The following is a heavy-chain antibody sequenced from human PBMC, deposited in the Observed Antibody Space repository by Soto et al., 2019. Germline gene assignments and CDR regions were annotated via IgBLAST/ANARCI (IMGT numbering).Heavy chain of an antibody. D-gene: IGHD1-1*01. CDR3: VRGPYNYNSRYFDY. Sequence: PSETLSLTXTVSGGSFSGYFWTWIRQPPGKGLEWLAEINHSGITNYNPSVESRVSMSVDTSKNQFSLRLYSVTAADTAVYYCVRGPYNYNSRYFDYWGQGTLVTVSS. CDR2: INHSGIT. J-gene: IGHJ4*02. V-gene: IGHV4-34*01. CDR1: GGSFSGYF.